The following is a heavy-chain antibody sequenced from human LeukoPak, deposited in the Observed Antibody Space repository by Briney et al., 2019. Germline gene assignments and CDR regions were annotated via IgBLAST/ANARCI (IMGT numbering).Heavy chain of an antibody. CDR1: GFTFSSYA. D-gene: IGHD3-10*01. CDR2: IKQDGSEK. V-gene: IGHV3-7*01. Sequence: GGSLRLSCAASGFTFSSYAMSWVRQAPGKGLEWVANIKQDGSEKYYVDSVKGRFTISRDNAKNSLYLQMNSLRAEDTAVYYCARDCYYGSGSYYNFLDYYYGMDVWGQGTTVTVSS. J-gene: IGHJ6*02. CDR3: ARDCYYGSGSYYNFLDYYYGMDV.